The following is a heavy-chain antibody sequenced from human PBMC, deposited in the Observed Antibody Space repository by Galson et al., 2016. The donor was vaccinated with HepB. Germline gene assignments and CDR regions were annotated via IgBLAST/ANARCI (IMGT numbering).Heavy chain of an antibody. D-gene: IGHD3-10*01. CDR2: ISGDGVT. V-gene: IGHV3-53*01. CDR1: EFTVSDNY. Sequence: SLRLSCAASEFTVSDNYMSWVRQAPGKGLEWVSPISGDGVTYYADSVKGRFTISRDHSDNSLYLQMNSLRAEDTAVYYCARRRGNTNFDYWGQGTLVTVSS. CDR3: ARRRGNTNFDY. J-gene: IGHJ4*02.